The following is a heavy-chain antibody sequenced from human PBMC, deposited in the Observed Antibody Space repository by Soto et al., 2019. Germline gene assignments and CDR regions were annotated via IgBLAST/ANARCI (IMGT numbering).Heavy chain of an antibody. CDR2: ISGSGTNT. Sequence: EVRLLESGGGLIQPGGYLRLSCAASGFTFSSYVMSWVRQAPGTGLEWGSGISGSGTNTYYADSVKGRFTIYRDNSKNTLYLQTTSLRAEDTAEYYCAKDNSPYSGYNSFDYWGEGTLVTVSS. D-gene: IGHD5-12*01. CDR1: GFTFSSYV. CDR3: AKDNSPYSGYNSFDY. V-gene: IGHV3-23*01. J-gene: IGHJ4*01.